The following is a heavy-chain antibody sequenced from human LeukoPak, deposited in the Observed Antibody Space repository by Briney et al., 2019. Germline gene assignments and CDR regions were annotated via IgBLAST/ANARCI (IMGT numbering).Heavy chain of an antibody. CDR3: ARLYSGLDY. J-gene: IGHJ4*02. Sequence: PSETLSLTCTVSGGSISSSSYYWGWIRQPPGKGLEWIGSIYYSGSTHYNPSLKSRVTISVDTSKNQFSLKVSSVTAADTAVYYCARLYSGLDYWGQGTLVTVSS. CDR2: IYYSGST. CDR1: GGSISSSSYY. V-gene: IGHV4-39*01. D-gene: IGHD5-18*01.